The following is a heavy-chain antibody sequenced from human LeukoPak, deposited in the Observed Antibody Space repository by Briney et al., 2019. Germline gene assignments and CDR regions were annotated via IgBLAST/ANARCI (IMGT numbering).Heavy chain of an antibody. CDR2: ISGGST. J-gene: IGHJ5*02. D-gene: IGHD3-16*01. CDR1: GFTVSSDE. CDR3: ARDRRETMITFGGVMTAGWFDP. Sequence: GGSLRLSCAASGFTVSSDEMSWVRQAPGKGLEWVSSISGGSTYYADSVKGRFTISRDNSKNTLYLQMNSLRAEDTAVYYCARDRRETMITFGGVMTAGWFDPWGQGTLVTVSS. V-gene: IGHV3-38-3*01.